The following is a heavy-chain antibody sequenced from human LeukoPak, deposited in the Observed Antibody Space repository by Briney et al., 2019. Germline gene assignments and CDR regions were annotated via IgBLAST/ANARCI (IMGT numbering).Heavy chain of an antibody. Sequence: PSETLSLTCAVYGESFSGYYWTWIRQPPGKGLEWIGEITHPGSTNYNPSLKSRVTISIDTSKNQFSLKLTSVTAADTAVYYCARGQWGFGDYWGQGNLVTVSS. CDR2: ITHPGST. D-gene: IGHD1-26*01. J-gene: IGHJ4*02. V-gene: IGHV4-34*01. CDR1: GESFSGYY. CDR3: ARGQWGFGDY.